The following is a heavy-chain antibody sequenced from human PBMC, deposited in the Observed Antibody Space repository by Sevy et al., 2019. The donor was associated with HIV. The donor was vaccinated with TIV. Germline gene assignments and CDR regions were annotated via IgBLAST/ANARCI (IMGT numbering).Heavy chain of an antibody. J-gene: IGHJ6*03. CDR2: ISAYNGNT. CDR1: GYTFTSYG. Sequence: ASVKVSCKASGYTFTSYGISWVRQAPGQGLEWMGWISAYNGNTNYAQKLQGRDTMTTDTSTSTAYMELRSPRSDDTAVYYCARRLPITKLELREFYYYMDVWGKGTTVTVSS. D-gene: IGHD1-7*01. CDR3: ARRLPITKLELREFYYYMDV. V-gene: IGHV1-18*04.